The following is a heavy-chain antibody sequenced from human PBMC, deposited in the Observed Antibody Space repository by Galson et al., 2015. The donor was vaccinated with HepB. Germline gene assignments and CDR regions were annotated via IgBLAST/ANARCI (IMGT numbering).Heavy chain of an antibody. CDR1: GFTVSSNY. J-gene: IGHJ6*02. Sequence: SLRLSCAASGFTVSSNYMSWVRQAPGKGLEWVSVIYSGGSTYYADSVKGRFTISRDNSKNTLYLQMNSLRAEDTAVYYCARDRRVPAAGGRYYYYYGMDVWGQGTMVTVSS. V-gene: IGHV3-66*02. CDR3: ARDRRVPAAGGRYYYYYGMDV. D-gene: IGHD2-2*01. CDR2: IYSGGST.